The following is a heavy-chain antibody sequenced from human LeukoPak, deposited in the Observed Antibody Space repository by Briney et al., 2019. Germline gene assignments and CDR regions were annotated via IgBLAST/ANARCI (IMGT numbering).Heavy chain of an antibody. V-gene: IGHV3-33*01. CDR3: ARGLRYFDWPYFDY. CDR1: GFTFSSYG. J-gene: IGHJ4*02. D-gene: IGHD3-9*01. Sequence: GGSLRLSCAASGFTFSSYGMHWVRQAPGKGLEWVAVIWYDGSNKYYADSVKGRFTISRDNSKNTLYLQMNSLRAEDTAVYNCARGLRYFDWPYFDYWGQGTLVTVSS. CDR2: IWYDGSNK.